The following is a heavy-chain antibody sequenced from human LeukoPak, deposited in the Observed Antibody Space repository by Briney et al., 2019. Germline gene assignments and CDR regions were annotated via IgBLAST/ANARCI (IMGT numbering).Heavy chain of an antibody. CDR3: ARSGYPSSYYYYMDV. D-gene: IGHD6-13*01. CDR1: GYSFTSYW. CDR2: IYPGDSDT. V-gene: IGHV5-51*01. J-gene: IGHJ6*03. Sequence: PGESLKISCKGSGYSFTSYWIGWVRQMPGKGLEWMGTIYPGDSDTRYSPSFQGQVTISADKSISTAYLQWSSLKASDTATYYCARSGYPSSYYYYMDVWGKGTTVTVSS.